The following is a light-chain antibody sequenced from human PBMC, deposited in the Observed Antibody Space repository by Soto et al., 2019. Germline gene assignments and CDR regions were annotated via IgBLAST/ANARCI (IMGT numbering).Light chain of an antibody. V-gene: IGKV1-39*01. CDR2: AAS. J-gene: IGKJ1*01. CDR3: QNFDSAPQT. CDR1: QRISSF. Sequence: DIQRTQSRSSLSASVGDRVTMTCRARQRISSFLNWYQQKQGKAPKLLIYAASTLKSGVPSRFSGSGSGKDFTLTISSLQPEDVATYYCQNFDSAPQTFGQGTKV.